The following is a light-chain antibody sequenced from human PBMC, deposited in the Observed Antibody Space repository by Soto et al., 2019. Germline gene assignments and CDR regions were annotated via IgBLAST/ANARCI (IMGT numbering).Light chain of an antibody. CDR3: QQYGSSPGT. CDR1: QSVTSSY. CDR2: GAC. Sequence: IVLTQSPGTLSLSPGERATLSCLAIQSVTSSYLAWSQQTPGQAPRLLIYGACSRATGIPDRFSGSGSGTDFTLTISRLEPEDFAVYYCQQYGSSPGTFGQGTKVEIK. V-gene: IGKV3-20*01. J-gene: IGKJ1*01.